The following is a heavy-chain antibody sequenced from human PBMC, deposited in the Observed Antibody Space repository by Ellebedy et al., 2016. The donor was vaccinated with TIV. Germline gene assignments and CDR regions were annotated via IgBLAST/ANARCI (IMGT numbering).Heavy chain of an antibody. CDR1: GYSFTSYW. J-gene: IGHJ4*02. Sequence: GESLKISCKGSGYSFTSYWISWVRQMPGKGLEWMGRIDPSDSYTNYSPSFQGHVTISADKSISTAYLQWSSLKASDTAMYYCASHNYGDYVRDYWGQGTLVTVSS. D-gene: IGHD4-17*01. CDR2: IDPSDSYT. V-gene: IGHV5-10-1*01. CDR3: ASHNYGDYVRDY.